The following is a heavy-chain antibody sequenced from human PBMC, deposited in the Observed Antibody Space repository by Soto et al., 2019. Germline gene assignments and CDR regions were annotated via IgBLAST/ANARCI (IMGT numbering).Heavy chain of an antibody. CDR1: VFLFNDYA. CDR3: ATAGNYDSSGRDF. CDR2: ISANSGNT. D-gene: IGHD3-22*01. J-gene: IGHJ4*02. V-gene: IGHV1-18*04. Sequence: SVKVCCKSFVFLFNDYAISWVRQAPGQGLEWMGWISANSGNTNYSQKLQGRVTMTTDTSTSTAYMEMRSLRSDDTAVYYCATAGNYDSSGRDFWGQGTLVTVSS.